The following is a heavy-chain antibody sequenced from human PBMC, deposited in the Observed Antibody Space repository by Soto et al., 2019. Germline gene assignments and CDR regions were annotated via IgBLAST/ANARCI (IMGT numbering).Heavy chain of an antibody. Sequence: GGSLRLSCAASGFTFSSYAMSWVRQATGKGLEWVSAISGSGGSTYYADSVKGRFTISRDNSKNTLYLQMNSLRAEDTAVYYCAKEIPPSGGELLRAYYFAYWGKGTLVPVSP. D-gene: IGHD1-26*01. CDR1: GFTFSSYA. CDR3: AKEIPPSGGELLRAYYFAY. V-gene: IGHV3-23*01. CDR2: ISGSGGST. J-gene: IGHJ4*02.